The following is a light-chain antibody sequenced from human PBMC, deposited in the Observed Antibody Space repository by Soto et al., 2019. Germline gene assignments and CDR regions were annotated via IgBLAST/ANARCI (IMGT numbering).Light chain of an antibody. CDR1: QTVSAN. J-gene: IGKJ1*01. CDR2: DAS. V-gene: IGKV3-15*01. Sequence: EIVLTQSPVTLSVSLGEGATLSCRASQTVSANLAWYQQKPGQAPRLLIYDASTRATGIPARFSGGGSGTEFTLTISSLQSDDSADYYCQHYYDWPTIGQGTKVEI. CDR3: QHYYDWPT.